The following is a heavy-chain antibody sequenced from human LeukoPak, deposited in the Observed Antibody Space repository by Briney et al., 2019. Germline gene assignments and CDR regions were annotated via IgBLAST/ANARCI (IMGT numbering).Heavy chain of an antibody. Sequence: SEALSLTCAVSGYSISSGYYWGWIRQPPGKGLEWIGGIYHSGSTYYNPSLKSRVTISVDTSKNQFSLKLSSVTAADTAVYYCASVAARYYYYYYMDVWGKGTTVTVSS. CDR2: IYHSGST. D-gene: IGHD6-6*01. CDR3: ASVAARYYYYYYMDV. V-gene: IGHV4-38-2*01. J-gene: IGHJ6*03. CDR1: GYSISSGYY.